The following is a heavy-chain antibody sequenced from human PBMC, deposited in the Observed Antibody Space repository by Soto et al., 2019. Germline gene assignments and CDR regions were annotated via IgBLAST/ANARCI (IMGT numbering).Heavy chain of an antibody. CDR3: ARVGISLFGVYQYGMDV. J-gene: IGHJ6*02. CDR1: GGTFRSYG. V-gene: IGHV1-69*13. D-gene: IGHD3-3*01. CDR2: IIPILGTT. Sequence: ASVKVSCKASGGTFRSYGINWVRQAPGQGLEWMGGIIPILGTTKYAQNFQGRVTFIADESTSTAYMELSSLRSEDTAMYYCARVGISLFGVYQYGMDVWGQGTTVTVSS.